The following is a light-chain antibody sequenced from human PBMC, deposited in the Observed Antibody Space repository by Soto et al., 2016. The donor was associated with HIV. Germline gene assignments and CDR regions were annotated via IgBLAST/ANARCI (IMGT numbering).Light chain of an antibody. Sequence: DIQMTQSPSSLSASVGDRVTITCRANQSISSYLNWYHQKSGKAPKLLIYAASNLQSGVPSRFSGSGSGTDFTLIISNLQPEDFATYYCQQSYSTPLTFGGGPRWRSN. V-gene: IGKV1-39*01. J-gene: IGKJ4*01. CDR3: QQSYSTPLT. CDR2: AAS. CDR1: QSISSY.